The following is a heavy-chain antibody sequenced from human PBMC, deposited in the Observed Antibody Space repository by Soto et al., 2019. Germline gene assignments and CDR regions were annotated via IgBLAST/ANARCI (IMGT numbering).Heavy chain of an antibody. Sequence: WGSLRLSCSASGFTFSSYAMSWLRQAPGKGLEWVSAISGSGGSTYYADSVKGRFTISRDNSKNTLYLQMNSLRAEDTAVYYCAKDSGGYYDSSGYYYPVNAFDIWGQGTMVTVSS. CDR1: GFTFSSYA. CDR3: AKDSGGYYDSSGYYYPVNAFDI. CDR2: ISGSGGST. D-gene: IGHD3-22*01. V-gene: IGHV3-23*01. J-gene: IGHJ3*02.